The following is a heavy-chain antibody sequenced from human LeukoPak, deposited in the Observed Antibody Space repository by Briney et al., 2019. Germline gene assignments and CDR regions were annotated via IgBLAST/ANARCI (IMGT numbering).Heavy chain of an antibody. D-gene: IGHD6-13*01. CDR3: ARGIAGAWGFDY. V-gene: IGHV3-74*01. Sequence: GGSLRLSCEASGFTFSGNWMHWVRQAPGKGLVWVSRINGDGRATYYADSLKGRFTISRDNAKNTVYLQMNSLGAEDTAVYYCARGIAGAWGFDYWGLGTLVTVSS. CDR1: GFTFSGNW. J-gene: IGHJ4*02. CDR2: INGDGRAT.